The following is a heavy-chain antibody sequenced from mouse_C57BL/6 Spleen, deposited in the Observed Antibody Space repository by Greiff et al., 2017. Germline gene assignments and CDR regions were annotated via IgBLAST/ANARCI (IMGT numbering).Heavy chain of an antibody. V-gene: IGHV1-15*01. CDR2: IDPETGGT. D-gene: IGHD6-1*01. Sequence: VQVVESGAELVRPGASVTLSCKASGYTFTDYEMHWVKQTPVHGLEWIGAIDPETGGTAYNQKFKGKAILTSDKSSSTAYMALRSRTSAYAAVYYCTRSVPFDYWGQGTSVTVSS. CDR3: TRSVPFDY. CDR1: GYTFTDYE. J-gene: IGHJ4*01.